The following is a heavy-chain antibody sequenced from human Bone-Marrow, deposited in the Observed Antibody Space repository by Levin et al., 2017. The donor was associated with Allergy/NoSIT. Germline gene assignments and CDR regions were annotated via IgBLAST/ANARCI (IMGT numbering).Heavy chain of an antibody. V-gene: IGHV3-74*01. CDR1: AFTFSSYW. CDR2: ISSDGSTT. Sequence: PGGSLRLSCADSAFTFSSYWMHWVRQVAGKGLEWVSRISSDGSTTIYADSVRGRFIISRDNAYNTLYLQMNSLRAEDTAIYYCARGTAGYYDGSGYFSPHNKDYAMDVWGQGTTVTVSS. CDR3: ARGTAGYYDGSGYFSPHNKDYAMDV. D-gene: IGHD3-22*01. J-gene: IGHJ6*02.